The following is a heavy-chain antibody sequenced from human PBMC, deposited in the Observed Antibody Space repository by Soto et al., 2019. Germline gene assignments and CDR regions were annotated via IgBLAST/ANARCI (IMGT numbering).Heavy chain of an antibody. CDR1: GYTFTSYG. CDR3: ARDYLILATTSEY. V-gene: IGHV1-18*04. CDR2: ISAYTGNT. J-gene: IGHJ4*01. Sequence: ASVNVSCKASGYTFTSYGISWVRQAPGQGLEWMGWISAYTGNTNYAQKLQGRVTMTTDTSTRTAYMEMRSLRSDDTAVYYCARDYLILATTSEYWGKGNLVNVSS. D-gene: IGHD5-12*01.